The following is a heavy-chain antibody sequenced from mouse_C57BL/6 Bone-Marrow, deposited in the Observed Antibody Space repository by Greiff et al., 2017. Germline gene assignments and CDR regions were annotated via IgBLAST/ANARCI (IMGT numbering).Heavy chain of an antibody. CDR2: ISSGGDYI. V-gene: IGHV5-9-1*02. CDR3: TREGSPAWFAY. Sequence: EVNVVESGEGLVKPGGSLKLSCAASGFTFSSYAMSWVRQTPEKRLEWVAYISSGGDYIYYADTVKGRFTISRDNARNTLYLQMSSLKSEDTAMYYCTREGSPAWFAYWGQGTLVTVSA. J-gene: IGHJ3*01. CDR1: GFTFSSYA.